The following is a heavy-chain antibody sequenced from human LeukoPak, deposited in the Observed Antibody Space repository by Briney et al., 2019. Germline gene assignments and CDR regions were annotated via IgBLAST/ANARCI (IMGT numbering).Heavy chain of an antibody. CDR3: AKDIDSSGWYGPGFDP. CDR1: GFTFDDYA. D-gene: IGHD6-19*01. V-gene: IGHV3-9*01. J-gene: IGHJ5*02. CDR2: ISWNSGSI. Sequence: GGSLRLSCAASGFTFDDYAMHWVRQAPGKGLEWVSGISWNSGSIGFADSVKGRFTIPRDNAKNSLYLQMNSLRPEDTALYYCAKDIDSSGWYGPGFDPWGQGTLVTVSS.